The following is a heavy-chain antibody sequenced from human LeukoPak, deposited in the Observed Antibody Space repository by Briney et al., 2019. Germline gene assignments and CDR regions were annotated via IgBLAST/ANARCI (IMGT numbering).Heavy chain of an antibody. CDR1: GFSFSSYG. CDR2: IQFDGSSK. Sequence: PGGSLRLSCAASGFSFSSYGMHWVRQAPGKGLEWVTFIQFDGSSKYYADSVKGRFTFSRDNSKNTLYLQLNSLRVEDTAVYYCAKGSAWYLDYWGQAIPVTVSS. CDR3: AKGSAWYLDY. D-gene: IGHD3-3*01. J-gene: IGHJ4*02. V-gene: IGHV3-30*02.